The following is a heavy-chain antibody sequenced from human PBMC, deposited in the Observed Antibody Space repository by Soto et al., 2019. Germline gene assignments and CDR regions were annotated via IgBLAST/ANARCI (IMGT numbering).Heavy chain of an antibody. CDR3: ARALMVRGVTYYGMDV. CDR1: GGSISSYY. J-gene: IGHJ6*02. V-gene: IGHV4-4*07. CDR2: IYTSGST. D-gene: IGHD3-10*01. Sequence: PSETLSLTCTVSGGSISSYYWSWIRQPAGKGLEWIGRIYTSGSTNYNPSLKSRVTMSVDTSKNQCSLKLSSVTAADTAVYYCARALMVRGVTYYGMDVWGQGTTVTVSS.